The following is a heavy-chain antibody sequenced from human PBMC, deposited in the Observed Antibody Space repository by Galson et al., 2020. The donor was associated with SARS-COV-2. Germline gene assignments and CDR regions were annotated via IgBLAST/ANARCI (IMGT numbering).Heavy chain of an antibody. CDR1: GGSISSSSYY. D-gene: IGHD4-17*01. J-gene: IGHJ5*02. Sequence: SETLSLTCTVSGGSISSSSYYWGWLRPPPGQGLEWIGSNYYSASTYYNPTLKSRVTISVDTSKNQFSLTLSSVTAADTAVDYCARAELTTVTTLGRDNWFDPWGQGTLVTVSS. V-gene: IGHV4-39*07. CDR2: NYYSAST. CDR3: ARAELTTVTTLGRDNWFDP.